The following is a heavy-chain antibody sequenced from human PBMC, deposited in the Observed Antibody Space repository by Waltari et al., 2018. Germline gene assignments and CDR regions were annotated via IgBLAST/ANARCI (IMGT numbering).Heavy chain of an antibody. V-gene: IGHV4-39*01. J-gene: IGHJ6*02. Sequence: QLQLQESRPGLVKPSETLSLTGTFAGVSLSRTSSYWVWVRPPPGKGLEWIGSIYYSGSTYYNPSLKSRVTISVDTSKNQFSLKLSSVTAADTAVYYCASVDYGDYRYGMDVWGQGTTVTVSS. CDR3: ASVDYGDYRYGMDV. D-gene: IGHD4-17*01. CDR2: IYYSGST. CDR1: GVSLSRTSSY.